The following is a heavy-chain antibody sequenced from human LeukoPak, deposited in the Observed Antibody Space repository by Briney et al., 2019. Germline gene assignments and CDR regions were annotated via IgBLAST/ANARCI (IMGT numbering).Heavy chain of an antibody. CDR2: ISAYNGNT. Sequence: VASVKVSCKASGYTFTSYGISWVRQAPGQGLEWMGWISAYNGNTNYVQKFQGRVTMTTDTSTSTAYMELRSLRSDDTAVFYCARDLGETPRGIFFDYWGQGTLVTVSS. D-gene: IGHD3-3*02. CDR3: ARDLGETPRGIFFDY. V-gene: IGHV1-18*01. CDR1: GYTFTSYG. J-gene: IGHJ4*02.